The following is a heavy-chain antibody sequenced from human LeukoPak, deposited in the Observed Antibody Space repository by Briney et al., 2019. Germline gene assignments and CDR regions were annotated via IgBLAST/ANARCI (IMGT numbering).Heavy chain of an antibody. Sequence: GGSLRLSCAASGYTFSSYGMHWVRQAPGKGLEWVAVISYDGSNKYYADSVKGRFTISRDNSKNTLYLQMNSLRAEDTAVYYCARGVIAAAGTDDAFDIWGQGTMVTVSS. J-gene: IGHJ3*02. D-gene: IGHD6-13*01. CDR1: GYTFSSYG. CDR3: ARGVIAAAGTDDAFDI. V-gene: IGHV3-30*03. CDR2: ISYDGSNK.